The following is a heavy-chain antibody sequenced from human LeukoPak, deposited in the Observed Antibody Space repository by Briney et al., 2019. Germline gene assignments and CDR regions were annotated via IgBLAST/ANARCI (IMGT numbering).Heavy chain of an antibody. CDR2: IYYSGST. D-gene: IGHD5-24*01. CDR3: ASAGVEMAYDY. V-gene: IGHV4-59*01. J-gene: IGHJ4*02. CDR1: GGSISSYY. Sequence: PSETLSLTSTVSGGSISSYYWSWIRQPPGKGLEWIGYIYYSGSTNYNPSLKSRVTISVDTSKNQFSLKLSSVTAADTAVYYCASAGVEMAYDYWGQGTLVTVSS.